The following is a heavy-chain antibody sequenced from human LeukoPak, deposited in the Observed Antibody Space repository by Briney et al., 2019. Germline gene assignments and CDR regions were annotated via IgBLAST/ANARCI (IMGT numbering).Heavy chain of an antibody. CDR2: INPNSGDT. CDR1: GYTFTGYH. Sequence: ASVKVSCKASGYTFTGYHMHWVRQAPGQGLEWMGRINPNSGDTNYAQKFQGRVTMTRDTSISTAYMELSRLRSDDTTVYYCARDYCSSTSCLFDYWGQGTLVTVSS. J-gene: IGHJ4*02. V-gene: IGHV1-2*06. CDR3: ARDYCSSTSCLFDY. D-gene: IGHD2-2*01.